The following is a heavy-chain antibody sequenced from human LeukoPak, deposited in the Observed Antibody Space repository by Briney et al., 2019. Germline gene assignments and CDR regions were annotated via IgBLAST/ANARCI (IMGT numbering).Heavy chain of an antibody. CDR1: GFTFGDYA. CDR2: IRSKAYGGTT. J-gene: IGHJ6*03. Sequence: PGGSLRLSCTASGFTFGDYAMSWFRQAPGKGLEWVGFIRSKAYGGTTEYAASVKGRFTISRDDSKSITYLQMNSLKTEDTAVYYCTRDIFHSRYYYYYMDVWGKGTTVTISS. D-gene: IGHD3-9*01. V-gene: IGHV3-49*03. CDR3: TRDIFHSRYYYYYMDV.